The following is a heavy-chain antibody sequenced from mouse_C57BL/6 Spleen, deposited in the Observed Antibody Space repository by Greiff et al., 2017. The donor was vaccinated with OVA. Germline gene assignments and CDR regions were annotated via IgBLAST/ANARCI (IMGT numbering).Heavy chain of an antibody. CDR3: ARWYYGNYFDY. CDR2: INPGSGGT. Sequence: VQLQQSGAELVRPGTSVKVSCKASGYAFTNYLIEWVKQRPGQGLEWIGVINPGSGGTNYNEKFKGKATLTADKSSITAYMQLSSLTSEDSAVYFCARWYYGNYFDYWGQGTTLTVSS. D-gene: IGHD2-1*01. J-gene: IGHJ2*01. CDR1: GYAFTNYL. V-gene: IGHV1-54*01.